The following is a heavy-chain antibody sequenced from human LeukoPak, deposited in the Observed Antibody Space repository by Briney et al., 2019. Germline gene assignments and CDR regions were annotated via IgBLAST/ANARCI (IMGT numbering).Heavy chain of an antibody. CDR3: ARDGYCSGGSCYRAYYFDY. V-gene: IGHV3-66*01. CDR1: GFPFSGYE. CDR2: IYSGGST. D-gene: IGHD2-15*01. Sequence: GGSLRLSCAASGFPFSGYEMNWVRQAPGKGLEWVSVIYSGGSTYYVDSVKGRFTISRDNSKNTLYLQMNSLRAEDTDVYYCARDGYCSGGSCYRAYYFDYWGQGTLVTVSS. J-gene: IGHJ4*02.